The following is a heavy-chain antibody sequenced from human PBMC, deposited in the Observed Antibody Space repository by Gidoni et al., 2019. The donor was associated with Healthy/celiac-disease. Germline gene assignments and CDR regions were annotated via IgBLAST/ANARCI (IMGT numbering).Heavy chain of an antibody. CDR1: GGTLSNAW. D-gene: IGHD6-6*01. CDR2: IKSQPDGGTT. Sequence: EVQLVESGGGLGKPGGSRRRYWAASGGTLSNAWMSWVRQAPGRGLEWVGRIKSQPDGGTTDSAAPVKGRFTISRDHSKTTLYLQMNSLTTEDTAVYYCTTEYSISSGFDYWGQGTLVTVSS. CDR3: TTEYSISSGFDY. J-gene: IGHJ4*02. V-gene: IGHV3-15*01.